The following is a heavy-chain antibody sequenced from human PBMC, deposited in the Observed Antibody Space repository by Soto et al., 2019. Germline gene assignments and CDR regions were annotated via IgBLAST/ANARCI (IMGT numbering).Heavy chain of an antibody. CDR2: INPNSGGT. CDR3: ARDKGYSGSYYFEY. Sequence: ASVKVSCKASGYTFTGYYMHWVRQAPGQGLEWMGWINPNSGGTNYAQKFQGRVTMTRDTSISTAYVELSRLRSDDTAVYYCARDKGYSGSYYFEYWGQGTLVNVSS. D-gene: IGHD1-26*01. V-gene: IGHV1-2*02. CDR1: GYTFTGYY. J-gene: IGHJ4*02.